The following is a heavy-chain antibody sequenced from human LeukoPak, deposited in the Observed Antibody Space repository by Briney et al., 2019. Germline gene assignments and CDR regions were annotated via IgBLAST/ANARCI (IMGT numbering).Heavy chain of an antibody. CDR3: AKELGYCTNGVCYEGRCLVY. J-gene: IGHJ4*02. CDR1: GFTFSSYA. V-gene: IGHV3-23*01. CDR2: ISGSGGST. Sequence: GGSLRLSCAASGFTFSSYAMSWVRQAPGKGLEWVSAISGSGGSTYYADSVKGRFTISRDNSKNTLYLQMNSLRAEDTAVYYCAKELGYCTNGVCYEGRCLVYWGQGTLVTVSS. D-gene: IGHD2-8*01.